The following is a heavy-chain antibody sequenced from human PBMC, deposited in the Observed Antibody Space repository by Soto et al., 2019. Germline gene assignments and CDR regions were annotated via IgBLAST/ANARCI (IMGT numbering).Heavy chain of an antibody. CDR3: ASPKIAFYNWFDP. D-gene: IGHD3-3*02. CDR1: GDSISSDKW. J-gene: IGHJ5*02. CDR2: IHHSGRT. Sequence: SETLSLTCAVSGDSISSDKWWSWVRQPPGRGLEWIGEIHHSGRTNYNPSLKSRVTILVEKSKNQVSLELSSMTAADTAVYYCASPKIAFYNWFDPWGQGTLVTVSS. V-gene: IGHV4-4*02.